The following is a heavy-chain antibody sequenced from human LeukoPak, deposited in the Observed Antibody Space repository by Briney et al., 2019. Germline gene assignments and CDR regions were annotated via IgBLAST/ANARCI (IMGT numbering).Heavy chain of an antibody. CDR2: IRGRTDPTPT. J-gene: IGHJ4*02. CDR1: GFPLSSAW. Sequence: MAGGSLRLSRAASGFPLSSAWMNWVRQAPGKGLEWIGRIRGRTDPTPTDYAAPVKGRFTISRDDSKNTVYLQMDSLNIEDTAVYFCSWSSSWEKRFYLDYWGLGTRVTVSS. V-gene: IGHV3-15*01. CDR3: SWSSSWEKRFYLDY. D-gene: IGHD6-13*01.